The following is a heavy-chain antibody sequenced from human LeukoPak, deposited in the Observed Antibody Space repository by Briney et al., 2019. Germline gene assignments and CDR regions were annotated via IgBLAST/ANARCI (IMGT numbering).Heavy chain of an antibody. CDR3: AREWAGYGSGSYYYY. V-gene: IGHV1-69*13. D-gene: IGHD3-10*01. CDR1: GGTFSSYA. Sequence: GASVKVFCKASGGTFSSYAISWVRRAPGQGLEWMGGIIPLFGTANYAQKFLGRVIITADESTSTTHMYLSSLKSEDTAVYYCAREWAGYGSGSYYYYWGQGTLVTVSS. J-gene: IGHJ4*02. CDR2: IIPLFGTA.